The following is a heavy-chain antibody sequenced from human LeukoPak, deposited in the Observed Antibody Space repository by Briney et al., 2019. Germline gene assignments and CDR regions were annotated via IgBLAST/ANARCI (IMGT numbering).Heavy chain of an antibody. V-gene: IGHV4-59*12. CDR2: IYYSGST. CDR1: GGSISSYY. CDR3: ARDGYSSSWYGDYYYYYGMDV. D-gene: IGHD6-13*01. Sequence: SETLSLTCTVSGGSISSYYWSWIRQPPGKGLEWIGYIYYSGSTNYNPSLKSRVTISVDTSKNQFSLMLSSGTAADTAVYYCARDGYSSSWYGDYYYYYGMDVWGQGTTVTVSS. J-gene: IGHJ6*02.